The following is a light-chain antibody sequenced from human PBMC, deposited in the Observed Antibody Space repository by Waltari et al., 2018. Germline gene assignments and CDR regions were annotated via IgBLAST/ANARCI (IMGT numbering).Light chain of an antibody. CDR2: GAS. CDR1: QSVSRN. Sequence: EIVMTQSPATLSVSPGESATLSCRASQSVSRNLAWYQQKPGHAPRLLIFGASTRATGIPDRFSGNGSGTDFTLTISSLQSEDFAVYYCQQYDNWPPYTFGQGTKLEIK. V-gene: IGKV3-15*01. J-gene: IGKJ2*01. CDR3: QQYDNWPPYT.